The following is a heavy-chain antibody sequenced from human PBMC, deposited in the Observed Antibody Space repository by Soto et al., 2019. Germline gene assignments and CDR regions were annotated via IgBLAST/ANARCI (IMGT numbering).Heavy chain of an antibody. J-gene: IGHJ5*02. D-gene: IGHD2-2*01. CDR2: IYWDDDK. Sequence: SGPTLVNPTQTLTLTCTFSGFSLSTSGVGVGWIRQPPGKALEWLALIYWDDDKRYSPSLKSRLTITKDTSKNQVVLTMTNMDPVDTATYYCAHRQSIVVVPAAIDLSWFDPWGQGTLVTVSS. CDR3: AHRQSIVVVPAAIDLSWFDP. CDR1: GFSLSTSGVG. V-gene: IGHV2-5*02.